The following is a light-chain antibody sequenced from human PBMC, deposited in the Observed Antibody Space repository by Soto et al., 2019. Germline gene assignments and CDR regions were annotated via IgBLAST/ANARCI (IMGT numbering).Light chain of an antibody. J-gene: IGKJ3*01. CDR1: QGISSY. Sequence: AIRMTQSPSSLSASTGDRVTITCRASQGISSYLAWYQQKPGKAPKLLIYAASTLQSGVPSRFSGSGSGTDFTLTISCLQPEDFATYYCQQSYSTRFFGPGTKVDIK. CDR2: AAS. CDR3: QQSYSTRF. V-gene: IGKV1-8*01.